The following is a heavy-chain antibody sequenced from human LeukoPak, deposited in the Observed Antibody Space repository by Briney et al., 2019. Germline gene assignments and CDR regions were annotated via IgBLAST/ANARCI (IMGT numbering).Heavy chain of an antibody. CDR2: ITPYNGNT. CDR1: GYTFINYD. V-gene: IGHV1-18*01. J-gene: IGHJ4*02. CDR3: ARLNSAANFLDH. Sequence: ASVKVSCKASGYTFINYDITWVRQAPGQGLDWMGWITPYNGNTDYVQKVRGRVTMTADTSSSTAYMELRSLTSDDTAVYYCARLNSAANFLDHWGQGTLVTVSS. D-gene: IGHD2-15*01.